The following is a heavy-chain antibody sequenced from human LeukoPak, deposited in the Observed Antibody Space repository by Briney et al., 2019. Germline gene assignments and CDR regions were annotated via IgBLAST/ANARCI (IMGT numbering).Heavy chain of an antibody. Sequence: GGSLRLSCAASRFTFSSYSMNWVRQAPGKGLEWVSYISSSSSTIYYADSVKGRFTISRDNAKNSLYLQMNSLRAEDTAVYYCARDAINQIATPPYYYYYMDVWGKGTTVTVSS. J-gene: IGHJ6*03. CDR3: ARDAINQIATPPYYYYYMDV. CDR1: RFTFSSYS. CDR2: ISSSSSTI. V-gene: IGHV3-48*04. D-gene: IGHD2-21*01.